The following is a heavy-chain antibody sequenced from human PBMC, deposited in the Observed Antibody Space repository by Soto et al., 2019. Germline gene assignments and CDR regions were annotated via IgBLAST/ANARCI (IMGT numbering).Heavy chain of an antibody. V-gene: IGHV1-3*01. J-gene: IGHJ6*02. Sequence: ASVKVSCKASGYTFTSYDINWVRQAPGQGLEWMGWINAGNGNTKYSQKFQGRVTITRDTSASTAYMELSSLRSEDTAVYYCARDREAGSSSWYRRTYYYYGMDVWGQGTTVTVSS. D-gene: IGHD6-13*01. CDR2: INAGNGNT. CDR3: ARDREAGSSSWYRRTYYYYGMDV. CDR1: GYTFTSYD.